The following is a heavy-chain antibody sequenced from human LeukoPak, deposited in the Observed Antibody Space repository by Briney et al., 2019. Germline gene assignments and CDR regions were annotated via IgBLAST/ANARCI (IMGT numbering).Heavy chain of an antibody. V-gene: IGHV1-18*01. CDR3: ARKTAMVRFDP. Sequence: GASVKVSCKASGHTFTSYGISWVRQAPGQGLEWMGWISAYNGNTNYAQKLQGRVTMTTDTSTSTAYMELRSLRYDDTAVYYCARKTAMVRFDPWGQGTLVTVSS. CDR2: ISAYNGNT. D-gene: IGHD5-18*01. CDR1: GHTFTSYG. J-gene: IGHJ5*02.